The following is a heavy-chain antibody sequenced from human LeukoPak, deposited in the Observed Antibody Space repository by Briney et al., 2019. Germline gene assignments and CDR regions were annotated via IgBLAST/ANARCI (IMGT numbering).Heavy chain of an antibody. CDR2: IKEDGGDK. Sequence: GGFLTLSCAASGFTFSSYWMTWIRQAPGRGLEWVATIKEDGGDKYYVNSVNGRFTTSRDNAKNSLSLQMDSLRAEDTAVYYCARGGLWGGDYWGQGTLVTVSS. D-gene: IGHD3-16*01. CDR1: GFTFSSYW. CDR3: ARGGLWGGDY. J-gene: IGHJ4*02. V-gene: IGHV3-7*01.